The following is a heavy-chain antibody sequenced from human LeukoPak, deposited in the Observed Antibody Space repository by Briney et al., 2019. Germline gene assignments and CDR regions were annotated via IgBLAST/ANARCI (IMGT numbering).Heavy chain of an antibody. Sequence: NTSETLSLTCTVSGGSISSYYWSWIRQPPGKGLEWIGYIYYSGSTNYNPSLKSRVTISVDTSKNQFSLKLSSVTAADTAVYYCARATTVTWGFFDYWGQGTLVTVSS. CDR2: IYYSGST. CDR3: ARATTVTWGFFDY. D-gene: IGHD4-17*01. V-gene: IGHV4-59*01. J-gene: IGHJ4*02. CDR1: GGSISSYY.